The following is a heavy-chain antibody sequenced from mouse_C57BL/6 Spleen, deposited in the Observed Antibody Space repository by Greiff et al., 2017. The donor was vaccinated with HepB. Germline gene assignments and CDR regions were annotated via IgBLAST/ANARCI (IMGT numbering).Heavy chain of an antibody. CDR1: GYTFTNYW. CDR2: IYPGGGYT. V-gene: IGHV1-63*01. Sequence: VQLQQSGAELVRPGTSVKMSCKASGYTFTNYWIGWAKQRPGHGLEWIGDIYPGGGYTNYNEKFKGKATLTADKSSSTAYMQFSSLTSEDSAIYYCARARYDGYYYAMDYWGQGTSVTVSS. J-gene: IGHJ4*01. CDR3: ARARYDGYYYAMDY. D-gene: IGHD2-3*01.